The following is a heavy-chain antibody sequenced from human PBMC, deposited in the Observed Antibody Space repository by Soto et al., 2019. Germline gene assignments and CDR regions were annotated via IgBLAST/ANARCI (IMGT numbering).Heavy chain of an antibody. J-gene: IGHJ4*02. CDR2: IYYSGST. Sequence: XGTLSLTCTVSGGSISSYYWSWIRQPPGKGLEWIGYIYYSGSTNYNPSLKSRVTISVDTSKNQFSLKLSSVTAADTAVYYCARVSKNSSCLDYWGQGTLVTVSS. V-gene: IGHV4-59*01. D-gene: IGHD6-13*01. CDR1: GGSISSYY. CDR3: ARVSKNSSCLDY.